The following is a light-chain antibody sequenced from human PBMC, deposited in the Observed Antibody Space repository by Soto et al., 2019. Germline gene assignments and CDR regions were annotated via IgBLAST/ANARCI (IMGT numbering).Light chain of an antibody. J-gene: IGKJ5*01. V-gene: IGKV3-15*01. CDR1: QSVSSN. CDR3: QQYNNWPPSIT. Sequence: EIVMTQSPATPSASPGGAATPSSSASQSVSSNLAWYQQQPGQAPRLLIYDASTRASGIPGRFSGSGSGTEFTLTISSLQSEDFAVYYCQQYNNWPPSITFGQGTRLEIK. CDR2: DAS.